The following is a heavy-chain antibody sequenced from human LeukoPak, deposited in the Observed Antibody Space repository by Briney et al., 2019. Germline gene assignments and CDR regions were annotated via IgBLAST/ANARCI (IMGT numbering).Heavy chain of an antibody. D-gene: IGHD1-14*01. Sequence: ASVKVSCKASGYTFTSYDINWVRQAIGQGLEWMGWMNPNSGNTGYAQKLQGRVTMTRNTSINTAYMELSSLRSDDTAVYYCARRKANHDAFDIWGQGTMVTVSS. CDR3: ARRKANHDAFDI. V-gene: IGHV1-8*01. CDR1: GYTFTSYD. J-gene: IGHJ3*02. CDR2: MNPNSGNT.